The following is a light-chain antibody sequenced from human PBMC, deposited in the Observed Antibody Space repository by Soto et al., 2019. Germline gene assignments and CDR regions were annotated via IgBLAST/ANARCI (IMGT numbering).Light chain of an antibody. Sequence: QSALTQPPSASGSPGQSVTISCTGTSSDVGGYNYVSWYQQHPGKAPKLMIYEVSKRPSGVPDRFSGSKSGNTASLTVSGLQAEDEAYYYCSSYAGSNTHYVFGTGTQLTVL. CDR3: SSYAGSNTHYV. J-gene: IGLJ1*01. V-gene: IGLV2-8*01. CDR2: EVS. CDR1: SSDVGGYNY.